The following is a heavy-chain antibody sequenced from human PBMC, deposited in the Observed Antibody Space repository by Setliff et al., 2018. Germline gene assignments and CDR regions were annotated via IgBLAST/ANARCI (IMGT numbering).Heavy chain of an antibody. CDR1: GGSVSKRGFF. Sequence: ETLSLTCTVSGGSVSKRGFFWGWLRQAPGKGLEWIGNIYDSGSSNYNPSLKSRLIITPDTSKNQISLKLTSVTAADTAVYYCGRGFSRIEGWGNWFDPWGQGILVTVSS. J-gene: IGHJ5*02. CDR2: IYDSGSS. CDR3: GRGFSRIEGWGNWFDP. V-gene: IGHV4-39*01. D-gene: IGHD2-15*01.